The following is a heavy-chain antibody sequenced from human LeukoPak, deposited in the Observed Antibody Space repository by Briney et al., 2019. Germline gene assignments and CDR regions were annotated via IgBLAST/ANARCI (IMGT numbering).Heavy chain of an antibody. Sequence: GRSLRLSCAASRFTFSSYAMHWVRQAPGKGLEWVAVISYDGSNKHYADSVKGRFTISRDNSKNTLYLQMNSLRAEDTAVYYCARREQWLVHLDYWGQGTLVTVSS. V-gene: IGHV3-30-3*01. CDR2: ISYDGSNK. D-gene: IGHD6-19*01. J-gene: IGHJ4*02. CDR3: ARREQWLVHLDY. CDR1: RFTFSSYA.